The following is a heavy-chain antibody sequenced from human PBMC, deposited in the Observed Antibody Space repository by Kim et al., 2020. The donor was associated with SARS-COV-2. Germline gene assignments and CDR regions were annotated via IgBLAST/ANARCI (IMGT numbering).Heavy chain of an antibody. V-gene: IGHV3-48*02. D-gene: IGHD4-17*01. J-gene: IGHJ6*02. CDR1: GFTFSTYS. Sequence: GGSLRLSCAASGFTFSTYSMHWVRQAPGKGLEWVSYITSSSSTIYYVDSVKGRFTISRDNAKNSLYLQMNSLRDEDTAVYYCARDPRGYGDVHNHYFYYYGMDVWGQGTTVTVSS. CDR2: ITSSSSTI. CDR3: ARDPRGYGDVHNHYFYYYGMDV.